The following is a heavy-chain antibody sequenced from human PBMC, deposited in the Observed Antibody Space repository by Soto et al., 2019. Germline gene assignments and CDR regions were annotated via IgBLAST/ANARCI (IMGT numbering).Heavy chain of an antibody. D-gene: IGHD3-9*01. CDR3: ARVGRYFDWLSSPYWFDP. Sequence: GASVKVSCKASGYTFTSYDINWVRQATGQGLEWMGWMNPNSGNTGYAQKFQGRVTMTRNTSISTAYMELSSLSSEDTAVFYCARVGRYFDWLSSPYWFDPWGQGTLVTVSS. J-gene: IGHJ5*02. CDR1: GYTFTSYD. CDR2: MNPNSGNT. V-gene: IGHV1-8*01.